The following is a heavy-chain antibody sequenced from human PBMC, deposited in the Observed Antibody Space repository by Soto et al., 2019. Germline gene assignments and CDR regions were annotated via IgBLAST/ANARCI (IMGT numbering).Heavy chain of an antibody. Sequence: QVQLVQSGAEVRKPGSSVTVSCKASGRTFSTYGITWVRQAPGQGLEWMGNIIPLIGTANYAQRFRGRVTSTADESTTTAYMELTSLRSEDTAVYYWARVVMTTVPASFYYGLDVWGQGTTVTVSS. CDR2: IIPLIGTA. D-gene: IGHD4-4*01. CDR1: GRTFSTYG. J-gene: IGHJ6*02. CDR3: ARVVMTTVPASFYYGLDV. V-gene: IGHV1-69*18.